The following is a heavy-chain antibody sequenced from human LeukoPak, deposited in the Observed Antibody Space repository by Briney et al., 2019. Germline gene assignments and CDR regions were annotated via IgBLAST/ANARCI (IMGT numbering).Heavy chain of an antibody. Sequence: GASVKVSCKASGLTFSNYGITWVRQAPGQGLEWVGWISAYDGNTNYAQKFQGRVTMTTDTSTSTAYMELRSLRSDDTAVYYCARKSEVYSSSWAQYYFDYWGQGTLVTVSS. CDR2: ISAYDGNT. D-gene: IGHD6-13*01. CDR1: GLTFSNYG. V-gene: IGHV1-18*01. J-gene: IGHJ4*02. CDR3: ARKSEVYSSSWAQYYFDY.